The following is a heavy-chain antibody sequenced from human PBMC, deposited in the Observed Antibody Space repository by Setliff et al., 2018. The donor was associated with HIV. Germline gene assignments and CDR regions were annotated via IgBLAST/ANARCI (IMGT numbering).Heavy chain of an antibody. CDR3: ARTDYGGNSGGNYFDY. V-gene: IGHV1-18*01. CDR2: ISPYNGHT. J-gene: IGHJ4*02. D-gene: IGHD4-17*01. CDR1: GYTFTTYD. Sequence: SVKVSCKASGYTFTTYDITWVRQAPGQGLEWLGWISPYNGHTNFAQKFQGRVTMTTDTATSTAYMEVRSLRSDDTAVYYCARTDYGGNSGGNYFDYWGQGSLVTSPQ.